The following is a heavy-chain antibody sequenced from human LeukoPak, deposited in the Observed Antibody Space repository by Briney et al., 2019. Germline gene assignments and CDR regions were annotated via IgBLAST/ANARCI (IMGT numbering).Heavy chain of an antibody. J-gene: IGHJ3*02. Sequence: GGSLRLSCAASGFTFSSFWMSWFRQAPGKGLEWVGFIRSKAYGGTTEYAASVKGRFTISRDDSKSIAYLQMNSLKTEDTAVYYCTRQYYDILTGPDAFDIWGQGTMVTVSS. CDR1: GFTFSSFW. V-gene: IGHV3-49*03. D-gene: IGHD3-9*01. CDR3: TRQYYDILTGPDAFDI. CDR2: IRSKAYGGTT.